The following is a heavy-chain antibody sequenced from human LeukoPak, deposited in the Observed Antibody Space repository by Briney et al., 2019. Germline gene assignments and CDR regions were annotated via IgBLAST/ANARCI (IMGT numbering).Heavy chain of an antibody. V-gene: IGHV6-1*01. Sequence: SQTLSLTCAISGDSVSSNSAAWNWIRQSPSRGLEWLGRTYYRSRWYNDYAVSVKSRITINPDTSKNQFSLQLNSVTPEDTAVYYCAREDPLRPLLYWGYFDYWGQGNPGHRLL. D-gene: IGHD2-2*02. CDR1: GDSVSSNSAA. CDR2: TYYRSRWYN. J-gene: IGHJ4*02. CDR3: AREDPLRPLLYWGYFDY.